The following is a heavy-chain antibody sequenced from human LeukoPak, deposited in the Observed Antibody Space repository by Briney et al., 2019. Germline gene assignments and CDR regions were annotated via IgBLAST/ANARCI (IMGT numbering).Heavy chain of an antibody. CDR3: ARETPGLRQMVYATRRFDP. D-gene: IGHD2-8*01. Sequence: ASVKVSCKASGYTFTSYGISWVRQAPGQGLEWMGWISAYNGNANYAQKLQGRVTMTTDTSTSTAYMELRSLRSDDTAVYYCARETPGLRQMVYATRRFDPWGQGTLVTVSS. J-gene: IGHJ5*02. V-gene: IGHV1-18*01. CDR1: GYTFTSYG. CDR2: ISAYNGNA.